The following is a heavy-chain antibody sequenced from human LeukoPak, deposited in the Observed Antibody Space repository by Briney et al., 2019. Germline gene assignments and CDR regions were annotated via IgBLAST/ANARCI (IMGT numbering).Heavy chain of an antibody. D-gene: IGHD3-10*01. Sequence: ASVTVSCKASGYTFTGYYMHWVRQAPGQGLAWMGWINPTSGGTNHAQKFQGRVTMTRDTSISTAYMELSRLRSDDTAVYYCARDRPLDADDYYGFYYFDYWGQGTLVTVSS. CDR3: ARDRPLDADDYYGFYYFDY. J-gene: IGHJ4*02. CDR1: GYTFTGYY. V-gene: IGHV1-2*02. CDR2: INPTSGGT.